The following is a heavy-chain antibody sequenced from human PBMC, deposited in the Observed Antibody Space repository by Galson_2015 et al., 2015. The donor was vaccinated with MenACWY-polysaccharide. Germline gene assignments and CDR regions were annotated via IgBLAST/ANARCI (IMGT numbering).Heavy chain of an antibody. V-gene: IGHV3-7*01. J-gene: IGHJ4*02. CDR3: ARERWVRGVFFDQ. Sequence: SLRLSCAASGFTFSNFWMSWVRQAPGKELERVASIKQDGSEKYLVDSVKGRFTISRDNAENSLFLQMNSLRAEDTAVDYCARERWVRGVFFDQWGQGTLVTVSS. CDR2: IKQDGSEK. D-gene: IGHD3-10*01. CDR1: GFTFSNFW.